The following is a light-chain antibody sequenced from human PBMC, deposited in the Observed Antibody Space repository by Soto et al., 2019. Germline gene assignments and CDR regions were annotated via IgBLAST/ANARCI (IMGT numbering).Light chain of an antibody. V-gene: IGKV3-20*01. Sequence: EIVLTQSPATLSLSPGERATLYCRASQSVSSYLAWYQQKPGQAPRLLIYDASNRATGIPARFSGSGSGTDFTLTISRLEPEDFAVYYCQQYGSSPSWTFGQGTKVDIK. CDR3: QQYGSSPSWT. J-gene: IGKJ1*01. CDR2: DAS. CDR1: QSVSSY.